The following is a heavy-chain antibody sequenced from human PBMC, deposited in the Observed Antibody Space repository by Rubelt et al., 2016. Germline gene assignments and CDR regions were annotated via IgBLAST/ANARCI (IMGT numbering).Heavy chain of an antibody. D-gene: IGHD3-9*01. V-gene: IGHV1-3*01. CDR1: GYTFTSYA. CDR2: INAGNGNT. J-gene: IGHJ6*02. CDR3: ARNFGPLTGVLRYFDWTRYGMDV. Sequence: GASVKVSCKASGYTFTSYAMHWVRQAPGQRLEWMGWINAGNGNTKYSQKFQGRVTITRDTSASTPYMELSSLRSEDTAVYYCARNFGPLTGVLRYFDWTRYGMDVWGQGTTVTVSS.